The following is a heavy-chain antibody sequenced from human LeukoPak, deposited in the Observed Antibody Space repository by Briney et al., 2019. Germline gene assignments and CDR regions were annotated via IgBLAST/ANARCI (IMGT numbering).Heavy chain of an antibody. J-gene: IGHJ4*02. CDR2: IHSADSNT. D-gene: IGHD4-17*01. CDR3: AGARHGDYRWDY. V-gene: IGHV5-51*01. Sequence: GESLKISCKEYGYSFTNYWIGWVRQMPGKGLEWMGIIHSADSNTKYSPSFQGQVTISADKSISTAYLQWSGLKASDTAMYYCAGARHGDYRWDYWGQGTLVTVSS. CDR1: GYSFTNYW.